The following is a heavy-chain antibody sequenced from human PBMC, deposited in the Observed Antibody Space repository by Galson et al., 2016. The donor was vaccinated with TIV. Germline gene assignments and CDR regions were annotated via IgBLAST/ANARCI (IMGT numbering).Heavy chain of an antibody. CDR3: ARGFNYGFDFYYGMDV. CDR2: INPNGDDT. J-gene: IGHJ6*02. Sequence: SVKVSCKASGYPFTDYYIHWVRQAPGQGPEWMGWINPNGDDTNYAQRFQGRVSMTRDTSISTAYMELSRLRSDDTAVFFCARGFNYGFDFYYGMDVWGQGTTVTVS. D-gene: IGHD5-18*01. CDR1: GYPFTDYY. V-gene: IGHV1-2*02.